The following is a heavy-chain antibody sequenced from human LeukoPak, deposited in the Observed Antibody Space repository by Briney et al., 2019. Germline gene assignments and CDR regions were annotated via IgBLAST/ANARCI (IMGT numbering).Heavy chain of an antibody. V-gene: IGHV1-46*01. CDR3: ARDRGAVYDFWSGPSGTLSNSNLFDP. J-gene: IGHJ5*02. D-gene: IGHD3-3*01. CDR1: LYTFITYY. CDR2: INPSGGST. Sequence: GSVKDSCMASLYTFITYYMHSVRQAPQQGLECMGIINPSGGSTSYAQKFQGRVNMTRDMSTSTVYMELSRLRCEDTAVYYCARDRGAVYDFWSGPSGTLSNSNLFDPWGEGTLVTVSS.